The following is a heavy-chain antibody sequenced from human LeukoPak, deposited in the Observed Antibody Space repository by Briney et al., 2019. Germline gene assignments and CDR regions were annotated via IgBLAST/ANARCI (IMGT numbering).Heavy chain of an antibody. CDR3: ARGREGSGSYYPYYFDY. Sequence: SETLSLTCTVSGGSISSGGYYWSWIRQHPGKGLEWIGYIYYSGSTYYNPSLKSRVTISVDTSKNQFSLKLSSVTAADTAVYYCARGREGSGSYYPYYFDYWGQGTLVTVSS. CDR1: GGSISSGGYY. V-gene: IGHV4-31*03. J-gene: IGHJ4*02. D-gene: IGHD3-10*01. CDR2: IYYSGST.